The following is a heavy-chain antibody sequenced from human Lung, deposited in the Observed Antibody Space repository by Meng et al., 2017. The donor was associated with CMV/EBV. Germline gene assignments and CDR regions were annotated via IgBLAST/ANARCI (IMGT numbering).Heavy chain of an antibody. CDR1: GFTFSSYS. J-gene: IGHJ4*02. V-gene: IGHV3-21*01. D-gene: IGHD2-15*01. CDR3: ARVYCSRGSCSFDY. Sequence: AASGFTFSSYSVNWVRQAPGKGLEWVSSISSNSKYIFYADSVKGRFTISRDNAKNALHLQMNSLRDEDTALYYCARVYCSRGSCSFDYWGQGTLVTVSS. CDR2: ISSNSKYI.